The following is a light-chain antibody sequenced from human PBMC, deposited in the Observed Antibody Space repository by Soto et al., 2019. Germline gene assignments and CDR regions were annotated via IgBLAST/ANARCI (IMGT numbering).Light chain of an antibody. J-gene: IGLJ1*01. CDR1: SSNIGAGYD. CDR3: QSYDSSLSGRV. CDR2: GNC. V-gene: IGLV1-40*01. Sequence: QSVLTQPPSVSRAPGQRVTISCTGSSSNIGAGYDVHWYQQLPGAAPKLLIYGNCNRPSGVPDRFSGSKSGTSASLAITGLQAEDEADYYCQSYDSSLSGRVFGTGTKLTVL.